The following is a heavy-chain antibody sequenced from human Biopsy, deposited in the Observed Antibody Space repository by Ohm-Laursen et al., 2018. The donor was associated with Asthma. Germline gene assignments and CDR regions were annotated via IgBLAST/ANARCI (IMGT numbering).Heavy chain of an antibody. V-gene: IGHV1-3*01. CDR2: INAGNGNT. J-gene: IGHJ6*02. CDR3: SRAVTILQEWSGGMDV. Sequence: GASVKVSCKASGYTFISYAIHWVRQAPGQRLEWMGWINAGNGNTKYSQKSQGRVTITADRSTSTAYMELSSLTIEDTAVYYCSRAVTILQEWSGGMDVWGQGTTVTVSS. CDR1: GYTFISYA. D-gene: IGHD3-3*01.